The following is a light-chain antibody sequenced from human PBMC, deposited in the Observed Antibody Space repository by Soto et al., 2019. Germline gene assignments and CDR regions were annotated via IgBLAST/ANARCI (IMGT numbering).Light chain of an antibody. V-gene: IGLV2-23*01. J-gene: IGLJ2*01. CDR3: CSYAGSSTSDVV. Sequence: QSVLTQPASVSGSPGQSITISCTGTSSDVGSYNLVSWYQQHPGKAPKLMIYEGSKRPSGVSNRFSGSKSGNTASLTISGLQAEDEADYYFCSYAGSSTSDVVFGGGTKLTVL. CDR1: SSDVGSYNL. CDR2: EGS.